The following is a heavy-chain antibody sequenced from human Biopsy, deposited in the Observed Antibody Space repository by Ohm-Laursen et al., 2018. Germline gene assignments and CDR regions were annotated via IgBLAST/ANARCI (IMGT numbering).Heavy chain of an antibody. CDR1: GGTFSSFG. CDR3: AKRGVERGRPLAY. V-gene: IGHV1-69*13. CDR2: INSMFGTT. J-gene: IGHJ4*02. Sequence: ASVKVSCKASGGTFSSFGISWVRQAPGQGLEWMGEINSMFGTTNYAQTFQGRVTITADESTSTAYMEVSSLRSEDTAVYYCAKRGVERGRPLAYWGQGSQVIVSS. D-gene: IGHD1-1*01.